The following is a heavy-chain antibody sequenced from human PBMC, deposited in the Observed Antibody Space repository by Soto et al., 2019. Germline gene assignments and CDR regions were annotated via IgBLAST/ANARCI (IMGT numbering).Heavy chain of an antibody. V-gene: IGHV4-59*01. CDR2: IYYSGST. CDR1: GGSISSYY. D-gene: IGHD3-3*01. J-gene: IGHJ6*02. CDR3: ARDHTPFTIFTRRVYYYGMDV. Sequence: SETLSLTCTASGGSISSYYWSWIRQPPGKGLEWIGYIYYSGSTNYNPSLKSRVTISVDTSKNQFSLKLSSVTAADTAVYYCARDHTPFTIFTRRVYYYGMDVWGQGTTVTVSS.